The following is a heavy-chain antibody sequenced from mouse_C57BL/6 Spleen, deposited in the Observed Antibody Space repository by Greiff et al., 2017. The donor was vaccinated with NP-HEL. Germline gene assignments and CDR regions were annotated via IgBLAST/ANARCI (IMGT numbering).Heavy chain of an antibody. J-gene: IGHJ4*01. Sequence: QVQLQQPGAELVRPGSSVKLSCKASGYTFTSYWMHWVKQRPIQGLEWIGNIDPSDSETHYNQKFKDKATLTVDKSSSTAYMQLSSLTSEDSAVYYCARGGGNGYYAMDYWGQGTSVTVSS. CDR3: ARGGGNGYYAMDY. CDR2: IDPSDSET. CDR1: GYTFTSYW. V-gene: IGHV1-52*01. D-gene: IGHD2-1*01.